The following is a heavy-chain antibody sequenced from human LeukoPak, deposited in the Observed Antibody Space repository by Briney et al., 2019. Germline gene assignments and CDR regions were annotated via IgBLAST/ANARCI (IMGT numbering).Heavy chain of an antibody. V-gene: IGHV4-39*01. CDR2: IYYSGNT. CDR3: ARQTGSGLFILP. D-gene: IGHD3/OR15-3a*01. Sequence: SETLSLTCTVSGVSISSSNSYWGWIRQPPGKGLEWIGSIYYSGNTYYNASLKSQVSISIDTSKNRFSLRLTSVTAADTAVYYCARQTGSGLFILPGGQGTLVTVSS. J-gene: IGHJ4*02. CDR1: GVSISSSNSY.